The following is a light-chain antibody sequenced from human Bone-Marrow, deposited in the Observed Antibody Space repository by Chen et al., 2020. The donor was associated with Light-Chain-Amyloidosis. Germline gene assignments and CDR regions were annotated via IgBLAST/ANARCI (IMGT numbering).Light chain of an antibody. CDR2: RDS. Sequence: QSALTQPPSASGAPGQRVTISCSGSSSNIGSETVNWYQLLPGTAPKLLIYRDSLRPPGVPDRLSGSKSGTSASLAISGLQSGDEGDYYCSAWDDSLNSWVFGGGTRLTVI. V-gene: IGLV1-44*01. CDR1: SSNIGSET. CDR3: SAWDDSLNSWV. J-gene: IGLJ3*02.